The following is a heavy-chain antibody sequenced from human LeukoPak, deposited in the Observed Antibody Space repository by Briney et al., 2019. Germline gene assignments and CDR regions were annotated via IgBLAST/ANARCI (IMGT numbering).Heavy chain of an antibody. Sequence: GGSLRLSCVASGFTFSSYWMHWVRQAPGKGLVWVSRINSDGSTTTYADSVKGRFTISRDNAKNTLYLQMNSLRAEDTAIYYCAILTGIAAAAWGQGTLVTVSS. CDR1: GFTFSSYW. V-gene: IGHV3-74*01. D-gene: IGHD6-13*01. J-gene: IGHJ5*02. CDR3: AILTGIAAAA. CDR2: INSDGSTT.